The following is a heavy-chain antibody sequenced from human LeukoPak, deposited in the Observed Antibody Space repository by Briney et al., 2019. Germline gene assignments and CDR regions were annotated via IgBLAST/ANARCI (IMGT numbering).Heavy chain of an antibody. CDR3: ARAYRNYYYYYMDV. D-gene: IGHD2-15*01. J-gene: IGHJ6*03. Sequence: SETLSLTCTVSGGSISSSSYYWGWIRQPPRKGLEWIGSIYYSGSTYYNPSLKSRVTISVDTSKNQFSLKLSSVTAADTAVYYCARAYRNYYYYYMDVWGKGTTVTVSS. CDR1: GGSISSSSYY. V-gene: IGHV4-39*07. CDR2: IYYSGST.